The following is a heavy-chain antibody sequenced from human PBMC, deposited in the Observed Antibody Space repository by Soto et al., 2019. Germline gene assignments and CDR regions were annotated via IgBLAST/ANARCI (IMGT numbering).Heavy chain of an antibody. V-gene: IGHV4-59*12. D-gene: IGHD2-15*01. Sequence: SETLSLTCPVSGGSISSYYWIWIRQPPGKGLEWIGYIYYSGSTNYNPSLKSRVTISVDTSKNQFSLKLSSVTAADTAVYYCARVSGPYSEYLQHWGQGTLVTVSS. CDR2: IYYSGST. CDR3: ARVSGPYSEYLQH. CDR1: GGSISSYY. J-gene: IGHJ1*01.